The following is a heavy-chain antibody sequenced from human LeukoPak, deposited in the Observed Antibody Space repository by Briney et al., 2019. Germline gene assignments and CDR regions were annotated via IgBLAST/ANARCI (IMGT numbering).Heavy chain of an antibody. CDR2: ISAYNGNT. CDR1: GYTFTGYF. V-gene: IGHV1-18*04. D-gene: IGHD6-19*01. Sequence: ASVKVSCKASGYTFTGYFMHWVRQAPGQGLEWMGWISAYNGNTNYAQKLQGRVTMTTDTSTSTAYMELRSLRSDDTAVYYCARHHGQYSSGWYRGAAFDIWGQGTMVTVSS. J-gene: IGHJ3*02. CDR3: ARHHGQYSSGWYRGAAFDI.